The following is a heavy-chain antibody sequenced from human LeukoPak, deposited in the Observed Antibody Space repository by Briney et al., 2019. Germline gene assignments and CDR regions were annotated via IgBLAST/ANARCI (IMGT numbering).Heavy chain of an antibody. D-gene: IGHD3-10*01. CDR2: ISGSSTYI. CDR1: GFTFSGYE. J-gene: IGHJ4*02. Sequence: GGSLRLSCAASGFTFSGYEMNWVRQAPGKGLEWVSSISGSSTYIYYADSVKGRFTISRDNAKNSLYLQMNSLRAEDTAVYYCARVPGDYWGQGTLVTVSS. V-gene: IGHV3-21*01. CDR3: ARVPGDY.